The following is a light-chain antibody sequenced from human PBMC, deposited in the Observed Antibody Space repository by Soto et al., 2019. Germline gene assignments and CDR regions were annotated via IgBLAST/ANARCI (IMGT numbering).Light chain of an antibody. J-gene: IGLJ2*01. CDR2: EVT. CDR3: SSYAGSNNHVV. V-gene: IGLV2-8*01. Sequence: QSALTQPPSASGSPGQSVTISCTGTSSDVGGYNYVSWYQQHPGKAPQLMIYEVTKRPSGVPDRFAGSKSGNTASLTVSGLQAEDEDEYYCSSYAGSNNHVVFGGGTKLTVL. CDR1: SSDVGGYNY.